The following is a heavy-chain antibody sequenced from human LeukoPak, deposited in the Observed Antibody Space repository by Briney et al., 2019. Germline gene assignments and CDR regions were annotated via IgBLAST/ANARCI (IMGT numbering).Heavy chain of an antibody. CDR3: ARGQGYYYDSSGYYYVD. Sequence: GGSLRLSCAASGFIFSSYSMNWVRQAPGKGLEWVSYISSSSSTIYYADSVKGRFTISRDNAENSLYLQMNSLGAEDTAVYYCARGQGYYYDSSGYYYVDWGQGTLVTVSS. CDR2: ISSSSSTI. CDR1: GFIFSSYS. D-gene: IGHD3-22*01. J-gene: IGHJ4*02. V-gene: IGHV3-48*01.